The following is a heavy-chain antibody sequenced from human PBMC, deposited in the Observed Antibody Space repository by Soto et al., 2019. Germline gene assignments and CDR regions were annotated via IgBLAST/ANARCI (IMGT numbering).Heavy chain of an antibody. CDR1: GFTFSSYS. CDR2: ISSSSSYI. Sequence: GGSLRLSSSASGFTFSSYSMNWVRQAPGKGLEWVSSISSSSSYIYYADSVKGRFTISRDNAKNSLYLQMNSLRAEDTAVYYCFVVVVAATMHYWGQGTLVTVSS. CDR3: FVVVVAATMHY. J-gene: IGHJ4*02. D-gene: IGHD2-15*01. V-gene: IGHV3-21*01.